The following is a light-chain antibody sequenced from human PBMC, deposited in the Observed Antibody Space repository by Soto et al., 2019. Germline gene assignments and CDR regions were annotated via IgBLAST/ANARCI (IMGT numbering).Light chain of an antibody. CDR2: AAS. V-gene: IGKV1-12*01. J-gene: IGKJ4*01. CDR3: QQAATFPLT. Sequence: DIQMTQSPSSVSASVGDRVTITCRASQGISTWVAWYQQKPGKAPKLLIYAASSLQSGVPSRFSGSASGTDFTLTISSVQPEDSATYYCQQAATFPLTFGGGTEVEIK. CDR1: QGISTW.